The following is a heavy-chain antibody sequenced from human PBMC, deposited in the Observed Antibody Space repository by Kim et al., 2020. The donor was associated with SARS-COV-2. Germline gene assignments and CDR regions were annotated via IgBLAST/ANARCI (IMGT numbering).Heavy chain of an antibody. CDR3: ARDRADPYYFDY. V-gene: IGHV3-33*01. CDR2: IWFDGSNK. Sequence: GGSLRLSCAASGFTFSSYGMHWVRQAPGKGLEWVAVIWFDGSNKYYTDSVKGRFTISRDNSSNTLYLQMNSLRADDTAVYYCARDRADPYYFDYWGQGTL. CDR1: GFTFSSYG. D-gene: IGHD3-10*01. J-gene: IGHJ4*02.